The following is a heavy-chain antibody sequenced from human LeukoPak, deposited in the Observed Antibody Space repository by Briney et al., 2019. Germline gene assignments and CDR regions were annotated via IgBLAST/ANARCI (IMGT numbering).Heavy chain of an antibody. CDR2: INNDGSST. D-gene: IGHD3-3*01. CDR3: ARDSFVTISGGWNWFDP. CDR1: GFTFSSFW. Sequence: PGGSLRLSCAASGFTFSSFWMHWVRQAPGKGLVWVSRINNDGSSTAYADSVKGRFTIPRDNAKNTLYLQMNSLRAEDTAVYYCARDSFVTISGGWNWFDPWGQGTLVTVSS. J-gene: IGHJ5*02. V-gene: IGHV3-74*01.